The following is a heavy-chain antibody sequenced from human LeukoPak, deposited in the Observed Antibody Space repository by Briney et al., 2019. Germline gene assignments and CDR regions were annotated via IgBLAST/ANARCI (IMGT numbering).Heavy chain of an antibody. CDR3: ARQPANTAAFDI. D-gene: IGHD5-18*01. Sequence: SETLSLTCTVSGGSINAYYWSWIRQPPGKGLEWIAYVRDNGENNYNPSLKSRVAISVDTANNQISLRLNFLTAADTAIYYCARQPANTAAFDIWGLGKMITVSS. CDR2: VRDNGEN. J-gene: IGHJ3*02. V-gene: IGHV4-59*08. CDR1: GGSINAYY.